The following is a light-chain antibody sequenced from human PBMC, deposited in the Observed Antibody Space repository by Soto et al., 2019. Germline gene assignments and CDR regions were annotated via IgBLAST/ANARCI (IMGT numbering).Light chain of an antibody. J-gene: IGKJ2*01. CDR3: QQYDSSPYT. CDR2: GAS. Sequence: EIVLTQSPGTLSLSPGEGATLSCRASQSVSSSFLAWYQQKPGQAPRLLIYGASSRATGIPDRFSGSGSGTDFTLTISRLEPEDFAVYYCQQYDSSPYTFGQGTKLEI. CDR1: QSVSSSF. V-gene: IGKV3-20*01.